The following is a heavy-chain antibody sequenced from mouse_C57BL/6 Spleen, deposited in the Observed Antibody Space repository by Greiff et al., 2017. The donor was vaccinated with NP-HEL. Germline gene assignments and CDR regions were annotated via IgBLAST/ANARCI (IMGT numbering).Heavy chain of an antibody. D-gene: IGHD1-1*01. CDR2: IHPNSGST. Sequence: QVQLKQSGAELVKPGASVKLSCKASGYTFTSYWMHWVKQRPGQGLEWIGMIHPNSGSTNYNEKFKSKATLTVDKSSSTAYMQLSSLTSEDSAVYYCARQAVVATDFDVWGTGTTVTVSS. CDR3: ARQAVVATDFDV. J-gene: IGHJ1*03. V-gene: IGHV1-64*01. CDR1: GYTFTSYW.